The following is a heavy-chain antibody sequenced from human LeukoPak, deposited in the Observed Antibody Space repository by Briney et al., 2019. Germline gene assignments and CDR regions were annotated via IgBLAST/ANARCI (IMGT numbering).Heavy chain of an antibody. D-gene: IGHD1-26*01. CDR2: ISGSGGST. CDR3: AKDVGKWESLHFFDY. Sequence: SGGSLRLSCAVSGFTFSSYGMSWVRQAPGKGLEWVSVISGSGGSTYYADPVKGRFTISRDDSRNTLYLQMNSLRGDDTAVYYCAKDVGKWESLHFFDYWGQGTLVTVSS. V-gene: IGHV3-23*01. CDR1: GFTFSSYG. J-gene: IGHJ4*02.